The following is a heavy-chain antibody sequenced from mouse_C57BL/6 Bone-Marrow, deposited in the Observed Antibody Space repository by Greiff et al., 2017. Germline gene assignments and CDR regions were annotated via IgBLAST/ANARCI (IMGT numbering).Heavy chain of an antibody. CDR3: ARSGPLGRSFDY. V-gene: IGHV1-55*01. Sequence: VQLQQPGAELVKPGASVKMSCKASGYTFTSYWLTWVKQRPGQGLEWIGDIYPTSGRTNYNETFKSKAILTVDTSSNTAYMQLSSLTSEDSAVFYCARSGPLGRSFDYWDQGTTLTVSS. D-gene: IGHD4-1*01. CDR2: IYPTSGRT. J-gene: IGHJ2*01. CDR1: GYTFTSYW.